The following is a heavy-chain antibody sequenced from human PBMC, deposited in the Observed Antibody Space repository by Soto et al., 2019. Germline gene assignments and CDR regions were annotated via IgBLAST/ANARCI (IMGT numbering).Heavy chain of an antibody. D-gene: IGHD3-9*01. CDR2: INHSGST. V-gene: IGHV4-34*01. Sequence: PSETLSLTCAVYGGSFSGYYWSWIRQPPGKGLEWIGEINHSGSTNYNPSLKSRVTISVDTSKNQFSLKLSSVTAADTAVYYCARPTSILRSPNWFDPWGQGTLVTVSS. CDR1: GGSFSGYY. J-gene: IGHJ5*02. CDR3: ARPTSILRSPNWFDP.